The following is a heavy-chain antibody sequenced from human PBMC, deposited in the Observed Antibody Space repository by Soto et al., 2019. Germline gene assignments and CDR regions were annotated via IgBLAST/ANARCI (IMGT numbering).Heavy chain of an antibody. J-gene: IGHJ6*02. CDR2: IIPFIGTA. V-gene: IGHV1-69*18. CDR3: ARVVMTTVPASDYYGMDV. CDR1: GGTFSSYA. Sequence: QVQLVQSGAEVKKPGSSVTVSCKASGGTFSSYAISWVRQAPGQGLEWMGRIIPFIGTANYAQKFQGRVTITADESTSTADMELTSLRSEDTAVYYCARVVMTTVPASDYYGMDVWGQGTTVTVSS. D-gene: IGHD4-4*01.